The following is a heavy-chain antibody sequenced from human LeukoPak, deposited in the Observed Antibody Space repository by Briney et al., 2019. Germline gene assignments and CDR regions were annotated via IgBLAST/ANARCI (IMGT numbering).Heavy chain of an antibody. Sequence: SETLSLTCAVYGGSFSGYYWSWIRQPPGKGLEWIGEINHSGRTNYNPSLKSRVTISVDTSKNQFSLKLSSVTAADTAVYYCASLARYYYGSESYYRPWDAFDIWGQGTMVTVSS. D-gene: IGHD3-10*01. CDR3: ASLARYYYGSESYYRPWDAFDI. CDR1: GGSFSGYY. J-gene: IGHJ3*02. V-gene: IGHV4-34*01. CDR2: INHSGRT.